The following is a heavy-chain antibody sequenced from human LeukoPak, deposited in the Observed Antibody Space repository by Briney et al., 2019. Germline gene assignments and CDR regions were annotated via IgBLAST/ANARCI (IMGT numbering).Heavy chain of an antibody. V-gene: IGHV3-74*01. CDR1: GFTFSSYW. Sequence: GGSLRLSCAASGFTFSSYWMHWVRQAPGKGLVWVSLINSDGSSRNYADSVKGRFTISRDNAKNTLYLQMNSLRVEDTAVYYCAREDYSGYNFYDYWGQGSLVTVSS. J-gene: IGHJ4*02. CDR2: INSDGSSR. D-gene: IGHD5-12*01. CDR3: AREDYSGYNFYDY.